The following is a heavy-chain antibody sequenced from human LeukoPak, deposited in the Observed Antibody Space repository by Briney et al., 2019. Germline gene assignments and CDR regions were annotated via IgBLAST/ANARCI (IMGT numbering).Heavy chain of an antibody. CDR2: IKHDGSDK. Sequence: PGGSLRLSCAASGFTFSSSWMSWVRQAPGRWLEWVANIKHDGSDKYYVDSVKGRFTISRDNAENSLYLQMNSLRAEDTAMYYCARSQSLGYWGQGTLVTVSS. CDR3: ARSQSLGY. J-gene: IGHJ4*02. CDR1: GFTFSSSW. V-gene: IGHV3-7*04.